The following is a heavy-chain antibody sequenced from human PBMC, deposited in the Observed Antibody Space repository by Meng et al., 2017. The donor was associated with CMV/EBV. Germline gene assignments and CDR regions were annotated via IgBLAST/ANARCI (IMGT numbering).Heavy chain of an antibody. Sequence: SETLSLTCTVSGGSVSSGSYYWSWIRQPPGKGLEWIGYIYYSGSTNYNPSLKSRVTISVGTSKNQFSLKLSSVTAADTAVYYCAREDLAAAGLYGMDVWGQGTTVTVSS. D-gene: IGHD6-13*01. V-gene: IGHV4-61*01. CDR2: IYYSGST. CDR3: AREDLAAAGLYGMDV. J-gene: IGHJ6*02. CDR1: GGSVSSGSYY.